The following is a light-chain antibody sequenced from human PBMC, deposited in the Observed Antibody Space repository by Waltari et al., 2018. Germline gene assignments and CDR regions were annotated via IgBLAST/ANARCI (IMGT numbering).Light chain of an antibody. V-gene: IGLV10-54*04. J-gene: IGLJ1*01. Sequence: QAGLTQPPSVSKGLRQTATLTCTGSSNNVGIQGALWLKHHQGHPPKLLSYRNNNRPSGISERFSASRSGNTASLTITGLQPEDEADYYCSSWDISLNAHVFGTGTKVTVL. CDR1: SNNVGIQG. CDR3: SSWDISLNAHV. CDR2: RNN.